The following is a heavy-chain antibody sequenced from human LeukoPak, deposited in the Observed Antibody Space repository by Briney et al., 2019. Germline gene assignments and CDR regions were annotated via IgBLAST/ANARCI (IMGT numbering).Heavy chain of an antibody. J-gene: IGHJ3*02. D-gene: IGHD3-10*01. Sequence: GGSLRLSCAASGFTFSSYSMNWVRQAPGKGLEWVSSISSSSSYIYYADSVKGRFTISRDNAKNSLYLQMNSLRAEDTAVYYCARVTAGSGSYYGGGFSGAFDIWGQGTMVTVSS. CDR1: GFTFSSYS. CDR2: ISSSSSYI. V-gene: IGHV3-21*01. CDR3: ARVTAGSGSYYGGGFSGAFDI.